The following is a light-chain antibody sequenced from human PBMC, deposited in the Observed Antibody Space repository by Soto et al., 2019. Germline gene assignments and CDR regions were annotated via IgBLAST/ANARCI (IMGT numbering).Light chain of an antibody. CDR2: GNS. Sequence: QLVLTQPPSVSGAPGQRVTISCTGSSSNIVAGYDVHWYQQLPGTAPKLLIYGNSNRPSGVPDRFSGSKSGTSASLAITGLQAEDEADYYCQSYDSSLNGGVFGGGTKVTVL. V-gene: IGLV1-40*01. J-gene: IGLJ3*02. CDR1: SSNIVAGYD. CDR3: QSYDSSLNGGV.